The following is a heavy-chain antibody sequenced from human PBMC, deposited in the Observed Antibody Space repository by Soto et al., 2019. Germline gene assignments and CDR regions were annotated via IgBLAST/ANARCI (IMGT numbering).Heavy chain of an antibody. J-gene: IGHJ4*02. CDR3: TRDQAYSSAL. CDR1: GFDFTNAW. CDR2: VNSDGTIT. V-gene: IGHV3-74*01. D-gene: IGHD2-21*01. Sequence: EVQLVESGGGLVQPGGSLRHSCAASGFDFTNAWMHWVRQAPGKGLVWVSHVNSDGTITTYADSVKGRFSISRDNAKNTVFLQMNSLTVEDTAVYYCTRDQAYSSALWGQGTLVTVSS.